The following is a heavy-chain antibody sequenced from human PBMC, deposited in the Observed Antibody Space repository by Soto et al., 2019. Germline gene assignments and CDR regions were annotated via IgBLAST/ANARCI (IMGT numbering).Heavy chain of an antibody. CDR2: INSDGSST. V-gene: IGHV3-74*01. CDR1: LFTFSSHW. D-gene: IGHD5-18*01. CDR3: ARDEGYGYGVDY. J-gene: IGHJ4*02. Sequence: SLRLSCSASLFTFSSHWMHWVRHAPGKGLVWVSRINSDGSSTTYADSVKGRFTFSRDNAKNTLYLQMNSLRAEDTAIYYCARDEGYGYGVDYWGQGTLVTVSS.